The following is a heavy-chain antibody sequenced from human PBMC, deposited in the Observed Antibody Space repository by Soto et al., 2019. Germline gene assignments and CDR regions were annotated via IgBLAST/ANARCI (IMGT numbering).Heavy chain of an antibody. J-gene: IGHJ4*02. D-gene: IGHD3-22*01. V-gene: IGHV4-30-4*01. CDR2: IYYSGTT. Sequence: SETLSLTCTVSGGSISSGDYYWSWIRQPPGKGLEWIGYIYYSGTTNYNPSLKSRVTISVDTSKNQFSLKLSSVTAADTAVYYCARGYYDSSGYHFDYWGQGTLVTVSS. CDR1: GGSISSGDYY. CDR3: ARGYYDSSGYHFDY.